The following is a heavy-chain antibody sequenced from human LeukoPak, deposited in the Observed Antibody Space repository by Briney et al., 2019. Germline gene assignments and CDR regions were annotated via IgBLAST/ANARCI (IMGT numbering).Heavy chain of an antibody. CDR2: ISGSGGST. J-gene: IGHJ5*02. CDR3: AKTLSSNFGIAAAGTWWFDP. V-gene: IGHV3-23*01. Sequence: GGSLRLSRAASGFTFSSYAMSWVRQAPGKGLEWVSAISGSGGSTYYADSVKGRFTISRDNSKNTLYLQMNSLRAEDTAVYYCAKTLSSNFGIAAAGTWWFDPWGQGTLVTVSS. D-gene: IGHD6-13*01. CDR1: GFTFSSYA.